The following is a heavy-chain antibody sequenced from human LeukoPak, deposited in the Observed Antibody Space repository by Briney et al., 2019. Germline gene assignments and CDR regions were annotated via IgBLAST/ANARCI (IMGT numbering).Heavy chain of an antibody. J-gene: IGHJ4*02. V-gene: IGHV4-59*01. Sequence: PSEALSLTCTVSGGSISSYYWSWIRQPPGKGLEWIGYIYYSGSTIYNPSLKSRVTISVETSKNQFSLKLSSVTAADTAVYYCARHYGFWSGYYPRWGQGILVTVSS. CDR1: GGSISSYY. CDR3: ARHYGFWSGYYPR. CDR2: IYYSGST. D-gene: IGHD3-3*01.